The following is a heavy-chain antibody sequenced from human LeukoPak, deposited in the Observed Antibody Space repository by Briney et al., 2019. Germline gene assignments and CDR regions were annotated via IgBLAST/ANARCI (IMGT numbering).Heavy chain of an antibody. D-gene: IGHD6-6*01. CDR3: DPHDSASHF. CDR1: GFTFSSYA. CDR2: ISSDGSNK. V-gene: IGHV3-30-3*01. Sequence: GRSLRLSCAASGFTFSSYAMHWVRQAPGKGLEWVAFISSDGSNKYYADSVKGRFTISRDNSKDTLYLQMNSLSDDDTAVYYCDPHDSASHFWGQGTLVTVSS. J-gene: IGHJ4*02.